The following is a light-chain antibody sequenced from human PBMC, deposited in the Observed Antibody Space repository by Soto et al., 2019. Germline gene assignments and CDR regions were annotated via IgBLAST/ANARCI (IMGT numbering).Light chain of an antibody. Sequence: EIVMTQSPATLSVSPGERATLPCRASQSVGSNLAWYQQKPGQGPRLLIYGVSTRATGVPARFTGSGSGTEFTLTINSLQSEDFAVYYCQQCSDWRTFGQGTKVEIK. CDR3: QQCSDWRT. V-gene: IGKV3-15*01. CDR2: GVS. J-gene: IGKJ1*01. CDR1: QSVGSN.